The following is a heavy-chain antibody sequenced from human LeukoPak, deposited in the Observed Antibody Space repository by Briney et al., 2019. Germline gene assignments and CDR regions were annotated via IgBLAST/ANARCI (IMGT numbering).Heavy chain of an antibody. CDR2: ISGSGGST. Sequence: GGSLRLSCAASGFTFSSYAMSWVRQAPGKGLEWVSAISGSGGSTYYADSVKSRFTISRDNSKNTLYLQMNSLRAEDTAVYYCAKGRIVLMVYAIDWGQGTLVTVSS. CDR1: GFTFSSYA. V-gene: IGHV3-23*01. D-gene: IGHD2-8*01. CDR3: AKGRIVLMVYAID. J-gene: IGHJ4*02.